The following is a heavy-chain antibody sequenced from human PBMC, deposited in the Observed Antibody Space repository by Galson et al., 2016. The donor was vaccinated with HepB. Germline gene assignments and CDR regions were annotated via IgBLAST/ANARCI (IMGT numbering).Heavy chain of an antibody. CDR1: GFSFSNCG. CDR3: AREGGTSGTYRYSFDY. Sequence: SLRLSCAASGFSFSNCGMHWVRQAPGKGLEWVAVVSSGGTTQYYADSVKGRFTISRDNSKSTLYLQMDSLRIDATAVYYCAREGGTSGTYRYSFDYWGQGTLVTVSS. V-gene: IGHV3-30*03. J-gene: IGHJ4*02. CDR2: VSSGGTTQ. D-gene: IGHD1-26*01.